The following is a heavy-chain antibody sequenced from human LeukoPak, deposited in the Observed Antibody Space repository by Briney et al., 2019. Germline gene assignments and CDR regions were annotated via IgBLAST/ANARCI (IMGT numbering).Heavy chain of an antibody. CDR1: GFTVSNNY. J-gene: IGHJ6*02. D-gene: IGHD3-10*01. Sequence: GGSLRLSCAASGFTVSNNYMTWVRQAPGKGLEWVSVIYVGGITYYADSVRGRFTISRDDSKNTVYLQMNSLSVDDTAVYYCARERRRGYGMDVWGQGTTVTVSS. CDR2: IYVGGIT. CDR3: ARERRRGYGMDV. V-gene: IGHV3-66*01.